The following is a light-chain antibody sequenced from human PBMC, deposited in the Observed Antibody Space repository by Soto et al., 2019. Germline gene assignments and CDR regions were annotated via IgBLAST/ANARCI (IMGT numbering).Light chain of an antibody. V-gene: IGLV2-14*01. CDR3: SSYTSSRTVV. CDR2: DVS. J-gene: IGLJ2*01. CDR1: SSDVGGHNY. Sequence: QSALTQPASVSGSPGQSITISCTGTSSDVGGHNYVSWYQQHPGKAPKLMIYDVSNRPSGVSNRFSDSKSGNTASLTISGLQAEDEADYYCSSYTSSRTVVFGGGTKLTVL.